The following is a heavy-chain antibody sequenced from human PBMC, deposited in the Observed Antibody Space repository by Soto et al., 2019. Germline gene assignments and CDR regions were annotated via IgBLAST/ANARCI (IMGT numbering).Heavy chain of an antibody. CDR2: INHSGST. V-gene: IGHV4-34*01. Sequence: SETLSLTCAVYGGSFSGYYWSWIRQPPGKGLEWIGEINHSGSTNYNPSLKSRVTISVDTSKNQFSLNLSSVTAADTAVYYCARVKVIVATYSYYYGMDVWGQGTTVT. J-gene: IGHJ6*02. CDR3: ARVKVIVATYSYYYGMDV. D-gene: IGHD5-12*01. CDR1: GGSFSGYY.